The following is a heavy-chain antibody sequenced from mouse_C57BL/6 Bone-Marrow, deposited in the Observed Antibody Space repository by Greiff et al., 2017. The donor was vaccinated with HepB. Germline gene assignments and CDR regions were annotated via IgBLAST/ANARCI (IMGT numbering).Heavy chain of an antibody. J-gene: IGHJ1*03. CDR3: ARWGDYGSSLYWYFDG. CDR1: GYTFTSYG. CDR2: IYPRSGNT. D-gene: IGHD1-1*01. Sequence: VQLQEPGAELARPGASVKLSCKASGYTFTSYGISWVKQRTGQGLEWIGEIYPRSGNTYYNEKFKGKATLTADKSSSTAYMELRSLTSEDSAVYFCARWGDYGSSLYWYFDGWGTGTTVTVSS. V-gene: IGHV1-81*01.